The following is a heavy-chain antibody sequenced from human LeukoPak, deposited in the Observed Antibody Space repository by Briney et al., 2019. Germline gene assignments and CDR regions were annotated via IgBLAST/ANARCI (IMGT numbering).Heavy chain of an antibody. J-gene: IGHJ3*02. Sequence: SETLSLTCTVSGGSISSYYWSWIRQPPGKGLEWNGYIYYSGRTNYNPSLKSLVTISVDTAKSQFSLNLSSVTAADTAVYYCASAIFVENAFDIWGQGTMVTVSS. D-gene: IGHD3-3*01. CDR3: ASAIFVENAFDI. CDR2: IYYSGRT. CDR1: GGSISSYY. V-gene: IGHV4-59*01.